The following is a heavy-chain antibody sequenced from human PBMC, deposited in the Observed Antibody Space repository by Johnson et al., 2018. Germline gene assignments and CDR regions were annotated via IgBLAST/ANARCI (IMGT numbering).Heavy chain of an antibody. CDR1: GGSINSYY. Sequence: QVQLQESGPGLVKPSETLSLTCTVSGGSINSYYWSWIRQPPGKGLEWIGYIYYSGSTNYNPSLKRRVTMSVDTSKNQFSLNLRSGTAADTAVYYCARIRVYDSNGYYLDYWGQGTLVTVSS. CDR2: IYYSGST. J-gene: IGHJ4*02. D-gene: IGHD3-22*01. V-gene: IGHV4-59*01. CDR3: ARIRVYDSNGYYLDY.